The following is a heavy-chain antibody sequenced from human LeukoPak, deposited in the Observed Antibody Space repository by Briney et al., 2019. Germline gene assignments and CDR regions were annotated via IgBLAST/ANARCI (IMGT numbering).Heavy chain of an antibody. J-gene: IGHJ3*02. CDR1: GFTVSSNY. CDR2: IYSGGNA. V-gene: IGHV3-66*01. D-gene: IGHD1-26*01. CDR3: ARDVGFIVGATPGAFDI. Sequence: GGSLRLSCAASGFTVSSNYMTWVRQAPGKGLEWVSVIYSGGNAYYADSVKGRFTISRDNTKNTVYLQMNSLRADDTAVYYCARDVGFIVGATPGAFDIWGQGTMVTVSS.